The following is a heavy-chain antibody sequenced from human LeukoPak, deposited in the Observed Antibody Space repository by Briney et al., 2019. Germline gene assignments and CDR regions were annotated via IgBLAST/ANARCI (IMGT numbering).Heavy chain of an antibody. D-gene: IGHD3-22*01. CDR2: IYTSGST. CDR3: ARQGYYYDCSGYYAFDY. J-gene: IGHJ4*02. V-gene: IGHV4-4*07. Sequence: SETLSLTCTVSGGSISSYYWSWIRQPAGKGLEWIGRIYTSGSTNYNPSLKSRVTISVDTSKNQFSLKLSSVTAADTAVYYCARQGYYYDCSGYYAFDYWGQGTLVTVSS. CDR1: GGSISSYY.